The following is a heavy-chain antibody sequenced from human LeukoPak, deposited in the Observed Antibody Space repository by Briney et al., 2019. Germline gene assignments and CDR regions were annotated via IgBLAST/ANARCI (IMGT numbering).Heavy chain of an antibody. CDR1: VFTFSTYT. CDR3: ARRGYIYADDY. CDR2: IGSSGTYI. D-gene: IGHD5-18*01. V-gene: IGHV3-21*01. Sequence: GGSLRLSCAACVFTFSTYTMNGVRQARGRGLEWVSSIGSSGTYIYYADSLQGRFPISRENAQNSLFLQMDRLRAEAAAVYYCARRGYIYADDYWGQGTLVTVSS. J-gene: IGHJ4*02.